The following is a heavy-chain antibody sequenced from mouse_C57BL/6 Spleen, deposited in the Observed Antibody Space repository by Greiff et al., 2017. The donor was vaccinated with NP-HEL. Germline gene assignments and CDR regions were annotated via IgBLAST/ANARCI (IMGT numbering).Heavy chain of an antibody. Sequence: EVHLVESEGGLVQPGSSMKLSCTASGFTFSDYYMAWVRQVPEKGLEWVANINYDGSSTYYLDSLKSRFIISRDNAKNILYLQMSSLKSEDTATYYCARDLYDGYYGGAMDYWGQGTSVTVSS. CDR2: INYDGSST. J-gene: IGHJ4*01. V-gene: IGHV5-16*01. CDR1: GFTFSDYY. D-gene: IGHD2-3*01. CDR3: ARDLYDGYYGGAMDY.